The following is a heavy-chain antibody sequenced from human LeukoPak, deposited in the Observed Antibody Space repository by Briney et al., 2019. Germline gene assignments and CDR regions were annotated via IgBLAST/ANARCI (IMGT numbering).Heavy chain of an antibody. J-gene: IGHJ4*02. V-gene: IGHV1-46*01. Sequence: ASVKVSCKASGYTFTSYYMHWVRQAPGQGLEWMGIINPSGGSTSYAQKFQGRVTMTRDTSISTAYMELSRLRSDDTAVYYCARDPVGYYYDSSGLFDYWGQGTLVTVSS. D-gene: IGHD3-22*01. CDR2: INPSGGST. CDR1: GYTFTSYY. CDR3: ARDPVGYYYDSSGLFDY.